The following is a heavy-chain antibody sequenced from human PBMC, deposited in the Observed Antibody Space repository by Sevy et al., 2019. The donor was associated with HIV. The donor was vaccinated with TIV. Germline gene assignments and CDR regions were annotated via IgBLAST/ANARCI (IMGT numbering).Heavy chain of an antibody. V-gene: IGHV3-30-3*01. D-gene: IGHD1-26*01. J-gene: IGHJ4*02. Sequence: GGSLRLSCAASGFSFNDYALHWVRQAPGKGLQWLAFISYDGANKDYADSVKGRFTISRDNSKNTLYLQMNSLRAEDTAVYYCAKDLPTNRNSGTYYDYWGQGTLVTVSS. CDR1: GFSFNDYA. CDR3: AKDLPTNRNSGTYYDY. CDR2: ISYDGANK.